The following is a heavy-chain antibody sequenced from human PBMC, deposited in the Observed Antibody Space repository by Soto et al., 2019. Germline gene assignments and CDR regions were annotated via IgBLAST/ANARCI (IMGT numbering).Heavy chain of an antibody. CDR3: ASLLVVPAAIRMKEIIFDY. CDR2: IYSGGST. V-gene: IGHV3-53*04. J-gene: IGHJ4*02. CDR1: GFTVSSNY. D-gene: IGHD2-2*02. Sequence: EVQLVESGGGLVQPGGSLRLSCAASGFTVSSNYMSWVRQAPGKGLEWVSVIYSGGSTYYADSVKGRFTISRHNSKNTLYLQMNSLRAEDTAVYYCASLLVVPAAIRMKEIIFDYWGQGTLVTVSS.